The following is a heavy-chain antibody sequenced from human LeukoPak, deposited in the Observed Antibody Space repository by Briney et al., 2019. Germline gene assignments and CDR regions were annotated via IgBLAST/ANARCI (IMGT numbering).Heavy chain of an antibody. V-gene: IGHV3-23*01. CDR1: GFTFSSYA. CDR3: ARAVMVSLGFDSRGYSQD. Sequence: PGGSLRLSCAASGFTFSSYAMTWVRQAPGKGLEWVSTVVGGGATFYADSVKGRFTISRDNSKNTLYLQMNSLRGDDTAVYYCARAVMVSLGFDSRGYSQDWGQGSLVTVSS. D-gene: IGHD3-22*01. J-gene: IGHJ4*02. CDR2: VVGGGAT.